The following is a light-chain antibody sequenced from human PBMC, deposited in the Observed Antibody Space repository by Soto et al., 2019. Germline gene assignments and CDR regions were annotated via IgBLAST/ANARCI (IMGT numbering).Light chain of an antibody. Sequence: DIQMTQSPSTLSASVGVRVTITCRASQSISSWLAWYQQNPGKAPKLLIYDASSLETGVPSRFSGSGSATEFTLTISSLQPDEFATYYCQQYNSYPFTFGPGTKVDI. CDR1: QSISSW. J-gene: IGKJ3*01. CDR2: DAS. V-gene: IGKV1-5*01. CDR3: QQYNSYPFT.